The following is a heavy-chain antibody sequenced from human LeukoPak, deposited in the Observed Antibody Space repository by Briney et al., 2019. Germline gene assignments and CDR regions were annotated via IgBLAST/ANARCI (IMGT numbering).Heavy chain of an antibody. V-gene: IGHV4-34*01. CDR1: GGSFSGCY. CDR3: ARGSSSYSSGWYVDY. CDR2: INHSGST. D-gene: IGHD6-19*01. J-gene: IGHJ4*02. Sequence: SETLSLTCAVYGGSFSGCYWSWIRQPPGKGLEWIGEINHSGSTNYNPSLKSRVTISVDTSKNQFSLKLSSVTAADTAVYYCARGSSSYSSGWYVDYWGQGTLVTVSS.